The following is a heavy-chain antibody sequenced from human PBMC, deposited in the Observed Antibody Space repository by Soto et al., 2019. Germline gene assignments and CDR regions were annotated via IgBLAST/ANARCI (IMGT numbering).Heavy chain of an antibody. CDR3: ASGVKLRYFDWSLERDAFDI. CDR2: ISGSGGST. CDR1: GFTFSSYA. J-gene: IGHJ3*02. V-gene: IGHV3-23*01. D-gene: IGHD3-9*01. Sequence: GGSLILSCAASGFTFSSYAMSWVRQAPGTGLEWVSAISGSGGSTYYADSVKGRFTISRDNSKNTLYLQMNSLRAEDTAAYYCASGVKLRYFDWSLERDAFDIWGQGTMVTVSS.